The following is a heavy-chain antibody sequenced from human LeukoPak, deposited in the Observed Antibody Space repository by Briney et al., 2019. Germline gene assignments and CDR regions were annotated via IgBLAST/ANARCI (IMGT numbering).Heavy chain of an antibody. CDR1: GFTFTAYS. D-gene: IGHD3-10*01. V-gene: IGHV3-21*01. CDR2: ASSSRSYI. J-gene: IGHJ4*02. CDR3: ARGAITMVRAWEFDY. Sequence: GGSLRLSCAASGFTFTAYSMNWVRQAPGKGLEWVSCASSSRSYIYYADSVKGRFTVSRDNAKKSLYLQMNSLRVEDTAVYYCARGAITMVRAWEFDYWGQGTLVTVSS.